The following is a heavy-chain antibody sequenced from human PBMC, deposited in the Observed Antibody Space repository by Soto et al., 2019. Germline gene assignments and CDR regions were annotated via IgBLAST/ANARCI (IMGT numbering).Heavy chain of an antibody. V-gene: IGHV3-48*03. CDR3: VKEKSVMYSGYDAFEI. CDR2: IKSGASTI. D-gene: IGHD5-12*01. Sequence: PGGSLRLSCAAPGFDFKSYEMDWVRQAPGKGLEWVAYIKSGASTIFYTDSVKGRFTISRDDIKNLLFLEMNNLSAEDTAVYYCVKEKSVMYSGYDAFEIWGHGTLVTVSS. CDR1: GFDFKSYE. J-gene: IGHJ3*02.